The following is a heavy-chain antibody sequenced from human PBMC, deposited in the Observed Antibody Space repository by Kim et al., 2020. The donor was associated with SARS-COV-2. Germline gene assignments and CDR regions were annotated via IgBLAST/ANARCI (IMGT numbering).Heavy chain of an antibody. J-gene: IGHJ4*02. CDR2: IRSKAYGGTT. V-gene: IGHV3-49*03. D-gene: IGHD3-16*02. CDR3: TRGKEDYVWGSYRDAPGY. CDR1: GFTFGDYA. Sequence: GGSLRLSCTASGFTFGDYAMSWFRQAPGKGLEWVGFIRSKAYGGTTEYAASVKGRFTISRDDSKSIAYLQMNSLKTEDTAVYYCTRGKEDYVWGSYRDAPGYWGQGTLVTVSS.